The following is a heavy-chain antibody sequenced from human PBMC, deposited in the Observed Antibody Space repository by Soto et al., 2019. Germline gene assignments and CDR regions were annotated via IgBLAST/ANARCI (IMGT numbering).Heavy chain of an antibody. CDR1: GGSISSYY. Sequence: SETLSLTCTVSGGSISSYYWSWIRQPPGKGLEWIGYIYYSGSTNYNPSLKSRVTISVDTSKNQFSLKLSPVTAADTAVYYCARDYYGSGSYYNWGQGTLVTVSS. CDR3: ARDYYGSGSYYN. D-gene: IGHD3-10*01. CDR2: IYYSGST. V-gene: IGHV4-59*01. J-gene: IGHJ4*02.